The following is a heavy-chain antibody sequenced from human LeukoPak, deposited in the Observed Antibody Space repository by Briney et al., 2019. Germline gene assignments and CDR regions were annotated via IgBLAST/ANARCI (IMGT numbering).Heavy chain of an antibody. V-gene: IGHV3-21*01. CDR3: ARGLNWKHGWFDP. D-gene: IGHD1-20*01. J-gene: IGHJ5*02. CDR2: ISSSSSYI. CDR1: GITFSSYS. Sequence: PGGSLRLSCAASGITFSSYSMNWVRQAPGKGLEWVSCISSSSSYIYYADSVKGRFTISRDNAKNSLYLQMNSLRAEDTAVYYCARGLNWKHGWFDPWGQGTLVTVSS.